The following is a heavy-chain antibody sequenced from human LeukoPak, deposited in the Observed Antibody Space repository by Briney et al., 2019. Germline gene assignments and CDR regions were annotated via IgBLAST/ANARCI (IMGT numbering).Heavy chain of an antibody. CDR3: ARTLWGSSSSR. J-gene: IGHJ4*02. CDR1: GGSISSYY. D-gene: IGHD6-6*01. Sequence: SETLSLTCTVSGGSISSYYWSWIRQPPGKGLEWIGYIYYSGSTNYNPSLKTRVTISVDTSKNQFSLKLSSVTAADTAVYYCARTLWGSSSSRWGQGTLVTVSS. V-gene: IGHV4-59*08. CDR2: IYYSGST.